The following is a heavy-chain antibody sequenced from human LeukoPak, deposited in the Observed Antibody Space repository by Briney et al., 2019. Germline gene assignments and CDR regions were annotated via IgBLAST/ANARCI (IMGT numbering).Heavy chain of an antibody. CDR3: ARGRYYYGSGSYSFDY. J-gene: IGHJ4*02. Sequence: SETLSLTCTVSGGSISSNSYYWGWIRQPPGKGLEWIGNIYYSGSTYYNPSLKSRVTISVDMSKNQFSLKLSSVTAADTAVYYCARGRYYYGSGSYSFDYWGQGTLVTVSS. CDR2: IYYSGST. CDR1: GGSISSNSYY. D-gene: IGHD3-10*01. V-gene: IGHV4-39*07.